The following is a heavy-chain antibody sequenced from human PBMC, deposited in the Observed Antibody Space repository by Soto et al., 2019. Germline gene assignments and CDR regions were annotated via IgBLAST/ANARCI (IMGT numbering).Heavy chain of an antibody. D-gene: IGHD5-18*01. V-gene: IGHV3-7*01. CDR3: AQAMAYAFHI. Sequence: EVRLVESGGGLVQPGGSLRLSCAASGFPFSSHWMSWVRQAPGKGLVWLGNIHQGGSETHFADSVRGRFTISRDNAKNSLFLQLNSLRAEDTAVYYCAQAMAYAFHIWGQGTVVTVSS. J-gene: IGHJ3*02. CDR1: GFPFSSHW. CDR2: IHQGGSET.